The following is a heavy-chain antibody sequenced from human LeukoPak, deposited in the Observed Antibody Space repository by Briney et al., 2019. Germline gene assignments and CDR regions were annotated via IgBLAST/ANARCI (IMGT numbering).Heavy chain of an antibody. CDR1: GGSFNTYY. D-gene: IGHD3/OR15-3a*01. CDR2: INHNGRT. CDR3: ARWTPRTEMKGLNYYYAMDV. V-gene: IGHV4-34*01. J-gene: IGHJ6*04. Sequence: PSETLSLTCGVYGGSFNTYYWSWIRQPPVKGLEWIGEINHNGRTNYNPSLKSRVTISVDSSKKQFSLKVTSVTAADTAIYYCARWTPRTEMKGLNYYYAMDVWGKGTTVTVSS.